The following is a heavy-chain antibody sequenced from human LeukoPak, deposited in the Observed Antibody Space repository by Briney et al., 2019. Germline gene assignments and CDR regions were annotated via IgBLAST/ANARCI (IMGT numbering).Heavy chain of an antibody. Sequence: GGSLRLSCAASGFTFSSHAMSWVRQAPGKGLEWVSTISGSDGSTYYADSVKGRFTISRDTSKNTLYLQMNSLRAEDTAVYYCAKGSNYGSGSFTLWGQGTLVTVSS. D-gene: IGHD3-10*01. J-gene: IGHJ4*02. CDR1: GFTFSSHA. CDR3: AKGSNYGSGSFTL. V-gene: IGHV3-23*01. CDR2: ISGSDGST.